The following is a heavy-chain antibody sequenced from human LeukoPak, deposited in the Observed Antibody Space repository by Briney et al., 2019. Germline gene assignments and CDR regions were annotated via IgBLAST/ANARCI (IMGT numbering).Heavy chain of an antibody. CDR2: IHYSGST. CDR3: AGRTIFQLAIDY. Sequence: SETLSLTCAVSGGSIISGSYYWGWLRHPPGRGLGLVGSIHYSGSTYNNPSLKSRATIFVDTSKHLFPLKTSSVPAADTAVYYCAGRTIFQLAIDYWGQGTLVTVSS. D-gene: IGHD6-6*01. V-gene: IGHV4-39*01. J-gene: IGHJ4*02. CDR1: GGSIISGSYY.